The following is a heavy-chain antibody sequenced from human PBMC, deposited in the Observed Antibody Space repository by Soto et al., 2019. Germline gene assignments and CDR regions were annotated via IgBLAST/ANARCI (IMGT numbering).Heavy chain of an antibody. V-gene: IGHV3-48*01. CDR3: ARSTIAVAGSIYYYYYMDV. Sequence: GGSLRLSCAASGFTFSSYSMNWVRQAPGKGLEWVSYISSSSTIYYADSVKGRFTISRDNAKNSLYLQMNSLRAEDTAVYYCARSTIAVAGSIYYYYYMDVWGKGTTVTVSS. J-gene: IGHJ6*03. CDR1: GFTFSSYS. CDR2: ISSSSTI. D-gene: IGHD6-19*01.